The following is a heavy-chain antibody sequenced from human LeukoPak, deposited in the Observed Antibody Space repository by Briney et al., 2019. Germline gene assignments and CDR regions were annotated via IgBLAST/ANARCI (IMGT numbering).Heavy chain of an antibody. CDR3: ARDMTALDY. J-gene: IGHJ4*02. CDR1: GGSFSGYF. Sequence: PSETLSLTCAVYGGSFSGYFWTWIRQAPGKGLEWVARISDDSTYTNYADSVKGRFSISRDNAKKSLYLQMDSLRAEDTAVYYCARDMTALDYWGPGTLVTVSS. V-gene: IGHV3-11*06. CDR2: ISDDSTYT. D-gene: IGHD2-21*02.